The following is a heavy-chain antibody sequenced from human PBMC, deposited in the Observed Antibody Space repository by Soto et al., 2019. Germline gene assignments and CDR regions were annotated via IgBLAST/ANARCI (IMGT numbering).Heavy chain of an antibody. CDR2: ISGNGGST. CDR3: AKMGPFSDSYQGDPYYYYGMDV. D-gene: IGHD2-15*01. CDR1: GFTFSSYS. Sequence: GGSLRLSCAASGFTFSSYSMSWVRQAPGKGLEWVTGISGNGGSTYNADSVLGRVTISRDNSKNTLYLQMNSLRAEDTAVYYCAKMGPFSDSYQGDPYYYYGMDVWGQGTTVTVSS. V-gene: IGHV3-23*01. J-gene: IGHJ6*02.